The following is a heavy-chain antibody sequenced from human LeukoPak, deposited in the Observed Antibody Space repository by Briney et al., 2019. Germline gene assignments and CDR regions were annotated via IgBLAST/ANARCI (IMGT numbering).Heavy chain of an antibody. CDR2: VYYGGKT. CDR3: AGVDALKVGFDR. Sequence: SETLSLTCTVSSRSLSSYYWRWIRQPPGKGLEWIGYVYYGGKTNYNPYLTSRVTISVATSKNQFSLKLSSVTAADTAVYYCAGVDALKVGFDRWGQGTLVTVSS. D-gene: IGHD2-2*01. CDR1: SRSLSSYY. J-gene: IGHJ5*02. V-gene: IGHV4-59*01.